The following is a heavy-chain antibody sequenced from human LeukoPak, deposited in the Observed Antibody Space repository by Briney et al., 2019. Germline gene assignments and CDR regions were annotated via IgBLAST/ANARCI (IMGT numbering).Heavy chain of an antibody. V-gene: IGHV4-59*01. CDR3: ARGVGYSSGWFLFDY. J-gene: IGHJ4*02. D-gene: IGHD6-19*01. CDR2: IYYSGGT. Sequence: SETLSLTCTVSVGSISSYYWSWIRQPPGKGLEWIGYIYYSGGTNYNPSLKSRVTISVDTSKNQFSLKLSSVTAADTAVYYCARGVGYSSGWFLFDYWGQGTLVTVSS. CDR1: VGSISSYY.